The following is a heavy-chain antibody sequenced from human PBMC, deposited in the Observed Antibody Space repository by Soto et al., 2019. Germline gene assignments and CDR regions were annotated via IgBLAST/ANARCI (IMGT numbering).Heavy chain of an antibody. Sequence: GGSLRLSCAASGFTFSAYGMHWVRQAPGKGLEWVAFVSYDGSNIYYVDSVKGRFTISRDSSKDTLFLQMNSLRTEDTAIYYCAKDSARYCSSTSCYWGVINYWGHGTLVTVSS. V-gene: IGHV3-30*18. J-gene: IGHJ4*01. CDR3: AKDSARYCSSTSCYWGVINY. CDR1: GFTFSAYG. D-gene: IGHD2-2*01. CDR2: VSYDGSNI.